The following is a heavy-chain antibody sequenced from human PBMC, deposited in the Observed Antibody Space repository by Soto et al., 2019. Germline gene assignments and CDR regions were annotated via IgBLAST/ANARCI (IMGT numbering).Heavy chain of an antibody. Sequence: KTGGSLRLSCAASGFTFTRYSMNWVRQAPGKGLEWVSSISSTTNYIYYGDSMKGRFTISRDNAKNSLYLEMNSLSAEDTAVYYCARESEDLTSNFDYWGQGTLVTVSS. CDR1: GFTFTRYS. CDR2: ISSTTNYI. CDR3: ARESEDLTSNFDY. V-gene: IGHV3-21*06. J-gene: IGHJ4*02.